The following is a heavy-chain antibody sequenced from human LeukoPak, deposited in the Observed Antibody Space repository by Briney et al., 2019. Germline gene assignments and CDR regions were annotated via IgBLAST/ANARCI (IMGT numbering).Heavy chain of an antibody. Sequence: PGGSLRLSCAASGFTFSSYAMSSGRQAPGKGLEWVSSISADGERTYYADSVKGRFTISRDNSKNTVYLQMNSLRAEDTAVYYCAKRSAPGTYYMDVWGKGTTVTVSS. CDR2: ISADGERT. V-gene: IGHV3-23*01. CDR3: AKRSAPGTYYMDV. CDR1: GFTFSSYA. J-gene: IGHJ6*03. D-gene: IGHD3-10*01.